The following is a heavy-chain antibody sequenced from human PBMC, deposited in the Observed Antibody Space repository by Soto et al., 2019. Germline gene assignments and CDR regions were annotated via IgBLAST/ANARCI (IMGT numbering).Heavy chain of an antibody. J-gene: IGHJ4*01. V-gene: IGHV4-4*02. CDR1: GGSISNNNW. D-gene: IGHD3-3*01. Sequence: QVQLQESGPGLVKPSGTLSLTCTVSGGSISNNNWWSWVRQTPEKGLEWIGQIYHSGNTNYNPSLKSRVSMSVDKPKNQFSLKMNSATAADTAVYYCARFLPGFVGENEAFDFWGHGTLVTVSS. CDR3: ARFLPGFVGENEAFDF. CDR2: IYHSGNT.